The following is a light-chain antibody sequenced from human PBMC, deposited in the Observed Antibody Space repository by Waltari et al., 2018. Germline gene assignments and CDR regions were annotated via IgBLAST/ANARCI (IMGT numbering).Light chain of an antibody. CDR1: QSVLYSSNNKNS. CDR3: QQYSTTPFT. V-gene: IGKV4-1*01. CDR2: WAS. Sequence: DIVMTQSPDSLAVSLGERATINCKSSQSVLYSSNNKNSLAWYQQKPGQPPKLLVNWASTLESGVPARFSGSGSGTHFTLTISSLQAEDVAVYYCQQYSTTPFTFGPGTKVDIK. J-gene: IGKJ3*01.